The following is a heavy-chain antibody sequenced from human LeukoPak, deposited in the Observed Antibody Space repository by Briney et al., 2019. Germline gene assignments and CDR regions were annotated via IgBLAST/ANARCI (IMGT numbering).Heavy chain of an antibody. V-gene: IGHV3-53*01. J-gene: IGHJ4*02. CDR3: AKLPLMVRGVIISGYFDY. CDR2: IYSGGST. D-gene: IGHD3-10*01. CDR1: GFTVSSNY. Sequence: GGSLRLSCAASGFTVSSNYMSWVRQAPGKGLEWVSVIYSGGSTYYADSVKGRFTISRDNSKNTLYLQMNSLRAEDTAVYYCAKLPLMVRGVIISGYFDYWGQGTLVTVSS.